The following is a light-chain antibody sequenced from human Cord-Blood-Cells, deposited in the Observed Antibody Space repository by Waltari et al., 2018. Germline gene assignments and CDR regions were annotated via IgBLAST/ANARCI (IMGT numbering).Light chain of an antibody. CDR2: DAS. CDR3: QQRSNWLT. CDR1: QSVSSY. Sequence: IVLPQSPATLSLPPGERATLSCRASQSVSSYLAWYQQKPGQAPRLLIYDASNRATGIPARFSGSGSGTDFTLTISSLEPEDFAVYYCQQRSNWLTFGGGTKVEIK. J-gene: IGKJ4*01. V-gene: IGKV3-11*01.